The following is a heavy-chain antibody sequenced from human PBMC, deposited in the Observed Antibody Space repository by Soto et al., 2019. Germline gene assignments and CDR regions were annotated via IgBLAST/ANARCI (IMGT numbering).Heavy chain of an antibody. CDR1: GGSFSTSS. D-gene: IGHD2-21*01. CDR2: ILPIFGTA. J-gene: IGHJ3*02. V-gene: IGHV1-69*14. CDR3: ARRHEFGGNSDAYDI. Sequence: QVLLVQSGAEMKKPGSSVKVSCKASGGSFSTSSINWVRQAPGQRPEWMANILPIFGTADYAQKFQGRLTITADTSTNTAYMELRSLFSADTAVYYCARRHEFGGNSDAYDIWGQGTVVTVSS.